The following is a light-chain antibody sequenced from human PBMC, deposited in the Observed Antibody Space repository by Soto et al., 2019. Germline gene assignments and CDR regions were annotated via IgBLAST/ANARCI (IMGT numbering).Light chain of an antibody. Sequence: DIVMTQSPDFLAVSLGERATLNCKSSQSVFFSSFNKDYLAWYQQKPGQPPKVLISWASSRESGVPDRFSGSGSGSDFTLTISSLQAEDVAVYYCQQYYSTPPTFGQGTKVIIK. J-gene: IGKJ1*01. V-gene: IGKV4-1*01. CDR2: WAS. CDR3: QQYYSTPPT. CDR1: QSVFFSSFNKDY.